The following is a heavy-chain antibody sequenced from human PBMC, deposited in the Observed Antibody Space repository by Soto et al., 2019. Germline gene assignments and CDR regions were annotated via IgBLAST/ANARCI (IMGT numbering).Heavy chain of an antibody. CDR2: IYYSGST. CDR3: TRVGGYYGDYPNFDY. J-gene: IGHJ4*02. D-gene: IGHD4-17*01. CDR1: GGSISPYY. V-gene: IGHV4-59*01. Sequence: QVQLQESGPGLVKPSETLSLTCSVSGGSISPYYWSWIRQPPGKGLEWIANIYYSGSTNYNPSLKSRATISVDTSKNQFSLKLRSVTAADTAVYFCTRVGGYYGDYPNFDYWGQGTLVTVSS.